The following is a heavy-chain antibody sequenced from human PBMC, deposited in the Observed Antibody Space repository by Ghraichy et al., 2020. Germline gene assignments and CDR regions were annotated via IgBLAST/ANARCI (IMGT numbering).Heavy chain of an antibody. J-gene: IGHJ4*02. V-gene: IGHV3-53*01. CDR2: INSGGST. Sequence: GGSLRLSCAVSGFTVSSNYMSWVRQAPGKGLEWVSVINSGGSTDYADSVTGRFTISRDTSKNTLYLQMNSMRAEDTAVYDCASGDSYGYFDYWGQGTLVIVSS. CDR3: ASGDSYGYFDY. CDR1: GFTVSSNY. D-gene: IGHD5-18*01.